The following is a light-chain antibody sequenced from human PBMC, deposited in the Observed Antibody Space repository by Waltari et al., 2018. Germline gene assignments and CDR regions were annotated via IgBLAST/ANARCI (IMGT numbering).Light chain of an antibody. CDR2: VNSDGSH. J-gene: IGLJ3*02. Sequence: QVVLPQSPSASASLGASVKLTCTLSSGHRNYAVAWHQQQPEKGPRYLMKVNSDGSHNKGDGIPDRFSGSSSGAERYLTISSLQSEDEANYYCQTWGTGTWVFGGGTKVTVL. V-gene: IGLV4-69*01. CDR1: SGHRNYA. CDR3: QTWGTGTWV.